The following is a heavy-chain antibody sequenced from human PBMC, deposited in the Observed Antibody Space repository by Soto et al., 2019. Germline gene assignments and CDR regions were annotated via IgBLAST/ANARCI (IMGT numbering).Heavy chain of an antibody. Sequence: PSETLSLTCAVYGGSFSGYYWSWIRQPPGKGLEWIGEINHSGSTNYNPSLKSRVTISVDTSKNQFSLKLSSVTAADTAVYYCASRGEPNWFDPWGQGTQVTVSS. CDR1: GGSFSGYY. D-gene: IGHD1-26*01. J-gene: IGHJ5*02. CDR3: ASRGEPNWFDP. V-gene: IGHV4-34*01. CDR2: INHSGST.